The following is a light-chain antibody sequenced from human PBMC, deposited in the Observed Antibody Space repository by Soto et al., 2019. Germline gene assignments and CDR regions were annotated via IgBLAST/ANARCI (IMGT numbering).Light chain of an antibody. J-gene: IGKJ5*01. Sequence: DIVMPQSPLSLPATPGEPASISCRSSQSLLHYNGHNFLNWYLQKPGQSPQVLIYLGSNRASGVPDRFSGSGSGTDFTLKISRVEAEDVGVYYCMQSLEPPLTFGQVTRLEIK. CDR2: LGS. V-gene: IGKV2-28*01. CDR3: MQSLEPPLT. CDR1: QSLLHYNGHNF.